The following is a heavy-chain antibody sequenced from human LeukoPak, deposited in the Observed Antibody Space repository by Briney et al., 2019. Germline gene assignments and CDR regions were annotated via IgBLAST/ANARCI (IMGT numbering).Heavy chain of an antibody. Sequence: GGSLRLSCAVAGITLSNYGMSWVRQAPGKGLEWVAGISGSGGGTNYADSVKGRFTISRDNSKNTLFLQMNSLRAEDTAVYYCARSSGWWSLDYWGQGTLVTVSS. D-gene: IGHD6-19*01. CDR2: ISGSGGGT. CDR1: GITLSNYG. V-gene: IGHV3-23*01. J-gene: IGHJ4*02. CDR3: ARSSGWWSLDY.